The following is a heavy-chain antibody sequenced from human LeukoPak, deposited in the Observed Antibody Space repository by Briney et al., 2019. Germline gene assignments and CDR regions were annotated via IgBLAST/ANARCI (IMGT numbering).Heavy chain of an antibody. CDR1: GYSFTNYW. V-gene: IGHV5-51*01. D-gene: IGHD1-26*01. Sequence: GESLKISCKGSGYSFTNYWIGWVRQMPGKGLEWMGIIYPGDSDSRYSASFQGQVTISADKSIRTAYLQWSSLKASDTAMYYCARVRSGDYSEDAFDIWGQGTMVTVSS. CDR3: ARVRSGDYSEDAFDI. J-gene: IGHJ3*02. CDR2: IYPGDSDS.